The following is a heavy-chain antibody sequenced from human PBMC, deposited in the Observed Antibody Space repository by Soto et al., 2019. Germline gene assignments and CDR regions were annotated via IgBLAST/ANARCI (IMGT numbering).Heavy chain of an antibody. V-gene: IGHV4-31*03. J-gene: IGHJ3*02. CDR2: IYYSGST. CDR3: ARDLSSLGRGAFDI. D-gene: IGHD3-10*01. Sequence: SETLSLTCTVSGGSISSGGYYRSWIRQHPGKGLEWIGYIYYSGSTYYNPSLKSRVTISVDTSKNQFSLKLSSVTAADTAVYYCARDLSSLGRGAFDIWGQGTMVTVSS. CDR1: GGSISSGGYY.